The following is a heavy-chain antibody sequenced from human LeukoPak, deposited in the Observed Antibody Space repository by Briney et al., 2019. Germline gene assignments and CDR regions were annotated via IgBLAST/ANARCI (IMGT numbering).Heavy chain of an antibody. CDR2: IQYDGRNQ. D-gene: IGHD3-10*01. J-gene: IGHJ4*01. CDR1: GFSINNYG. CDR3: AKDHGRMVRGIQAHFFDY. V-gene: IGHV3-30*02. Sequence: GGSLRLSCAASGFSINNYGMHWVRQAPGKGLEWVSLIQYDGRNQYYAESVKGRFTTSRDNSKNTLYLQMNSLRAEDTAIYYCAKDHGRMVRGIQAHFFDYWGQGTLITASS.